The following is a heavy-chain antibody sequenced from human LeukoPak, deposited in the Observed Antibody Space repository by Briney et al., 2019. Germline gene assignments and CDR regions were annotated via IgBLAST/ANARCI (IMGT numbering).Heavy chain of an antibody. D-gene: IGHD3-22*01. CDR3: ARVYYDSSGYYNSGFDY. CDR1: GFTFSSYW. CDR2: IKQDGSEK. V-gene: IGHV3-7*04. Sequence: GGSLRLSCAASGFTFSSYWMSWVRQAPGKGLEWVANIKQDGSEKYYVDSVKGRFTISRDNAKNSLYLQMNSLRAEDTAVYYCARVYYDSSGYYNSGFDYWGQGTLVTVSS. J-gene: IGHJ4*02.